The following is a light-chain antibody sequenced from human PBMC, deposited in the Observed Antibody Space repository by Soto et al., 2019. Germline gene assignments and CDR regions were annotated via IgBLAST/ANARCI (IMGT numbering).Light chain of an antibody. J-gene: IGKJ2*01. CDR3: QQRSKWPPN. CDR1: QSVNNF. Sequence: EIVLTQSPATLSLSPGERATLSCRASQSVNNFLAWYQQKPGQPPRLLIYDTSNRATGIPTRFSGSGSGTDFTLTISSLEPEDFAVYYCQQRSKWPPNFGQGTKLEIK. CDR2: DTS. V-gene: IGKV3-11*01.